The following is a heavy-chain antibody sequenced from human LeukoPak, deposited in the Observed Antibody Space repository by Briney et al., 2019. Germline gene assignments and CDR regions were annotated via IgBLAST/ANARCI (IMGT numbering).Heavy chain of an antibody. V-gene: IGHV4-59*08. CDR2: IHYSGSA. Sequence: SETLSLTCTVSNGPINTYQWSWIRQPPGKGLEWIGNIHYSGSANYNPSLKSRVTISVDTSKNQFSLKLSSVTAADTAVYYCAIVMAWRGAMEDYWGQGTLVTVSS. D-gene: IGHD1-1*01. CDR1: NGPINTYQ. J-gene: IGHJ4*02. CDR3: AIVMAWRGAMEDY.